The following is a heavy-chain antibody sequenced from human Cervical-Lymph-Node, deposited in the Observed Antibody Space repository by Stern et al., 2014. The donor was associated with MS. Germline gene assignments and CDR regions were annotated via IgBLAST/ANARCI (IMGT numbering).Heavy chain of an antibody. V-gene: IGHV2-5*01. CDR3: TLDPDY. CDR2: IYWNDEK. J-gene: IGHJ4*02. Sequence: QVTLKESGPTLVKPTQTLTLTCTFSGFSLSTRGVGVGWIRQPPGKALEWLALIYWNDEKRYSPSLKSRLTIAKDTSKNQVVLTMTNMDPLDTATYYCTLDPDYWGQGALVTVSS. CDR1: GFSLSTRGVG.